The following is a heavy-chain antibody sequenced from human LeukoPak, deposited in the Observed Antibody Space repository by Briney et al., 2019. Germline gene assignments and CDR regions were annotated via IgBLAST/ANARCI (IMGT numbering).Heavy chain of an antibody. D-gene: IGHD2-21*02. CDR1: GYTFTTSG. V-gene: IGHV1-18*01. CDR2: ISGHNGNT. CDR3: ARDLGIVVVTAPLDY. Sequence: ASVKVSCKASGYTFTTSGISWVRQAPGQGLEWMGWISGHNGNTKYAQKLQGRVTMTTDTSTSTVYMDLRSLRSEDTAVYYCARDLGIVVVTAPLDYWGQGTLVTVSS. J-gene: IGHJ4*02.